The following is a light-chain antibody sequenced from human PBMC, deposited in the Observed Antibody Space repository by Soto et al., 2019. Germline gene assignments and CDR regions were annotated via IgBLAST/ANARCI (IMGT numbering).Light chain of an antibody. J-gene: IGKJ3*01. Sequence: EIVMTQSPLSLPVTPGEPASISCRSSQSLLHSNGYTYLDWYQQKPGQSPKLLIYWGSNRASGVPDRFSGSGSGTDFTLKISRVEAEDVGLYYCMQALQTPLTFVPGTKVDIK. V-gene: IGKV2-28*01. CDR2: WGS. CDR3: MQALQTPLT. CDR1: QSLLHSNGYTY.